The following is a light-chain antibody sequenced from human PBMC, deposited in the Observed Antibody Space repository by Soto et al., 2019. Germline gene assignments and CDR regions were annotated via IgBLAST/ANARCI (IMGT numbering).Light chain of an antibody. CDR2: GTS. J-gene: IGKJ1*01. V-gene: IGKV3-15*01. CDR3: QQYNHWWT. Sequence: IVMTQSPATLSVSPGERVTLSCRASQSVSSNLAWYQHKPGQAPRLLIYGTSTRATGVPGRFSGAGSGTEFTLTISSLQSEDSAVYYCQQYNHWWTFGQGTQ. CDR1: QSVSSN.